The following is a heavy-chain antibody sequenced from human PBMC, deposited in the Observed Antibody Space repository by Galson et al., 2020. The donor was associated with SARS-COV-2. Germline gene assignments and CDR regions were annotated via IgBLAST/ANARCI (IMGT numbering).Heavy chain of an antibody. Sequence: GGSLRLSCAASGFTFSSYAMHWVRQAPGKGLEWVAVISYDGSNKYYADSVKGRFTISRDNSKNTLYLQMNSLRAEDTAVYYCARGYSYGYHLLYYFDYWGQGTLVTVSS. CDR2: ISYDGSNK. CDR3: ARGYSYGYHLLYYFDY. CDR1: GFTFSSYA. J-gene: IGHJ4*02. D-gene: IGHD5-18*01. V-gene: IGHV3-30*04.